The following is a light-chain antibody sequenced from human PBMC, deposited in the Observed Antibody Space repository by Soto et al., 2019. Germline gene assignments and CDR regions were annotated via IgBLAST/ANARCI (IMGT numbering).Light chain of an antibody. CDR3: QQANSFLS. Sequence: DIQMTQSPSSVSASVGDRVTITCRASQGISRWLAWYQQKPGKAPKLLIYGASNLQSGVPSRFSGGASGTDVTLTIATLQREDFATYYCQQANSFLSFGGGNKVEIK. J-gene: IGKJ4*01. CDR1: QGISRW. V-gene: IGKV1-12*02. CDR2: GAS.